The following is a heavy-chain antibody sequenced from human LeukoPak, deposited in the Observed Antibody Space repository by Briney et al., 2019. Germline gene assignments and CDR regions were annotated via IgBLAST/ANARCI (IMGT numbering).Heavy chain of an antibody. V-gene: IGHV4-34*01. Sequence: SETLSLTCAVYGGSFSGYYLIWIRQPPGKGLEWIGEINHSGSTNYNPSLKSRVTISVDPSKNQFSLKPSSVTAADTAVYYCARLALRNQLLYFHYYGMDVWGQGTTVTVPS. CDR2: INHSGST. CDR1: GGSFSGYY. D-gene: IGHD2-2*02. CDR3: ARLALRNQLLYFHYYGMDV. J-gene: IGHJ6*02.